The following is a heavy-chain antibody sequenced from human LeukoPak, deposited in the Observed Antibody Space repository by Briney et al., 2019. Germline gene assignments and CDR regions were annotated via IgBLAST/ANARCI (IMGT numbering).Heavy chain of an antibody. CDR2: IYYSGST. Sequence: SETLSLTCTVSGGSISSSSYYWGWIRQPPGKGLEWIGSIYYSGSTYYNPSLKSRVTISVDTSKNQFSLKLSSVTAADTAVYYCARDSPGVYVWGSYRFADYYFDYWGQGTLATVSS. J-gene: IGHJ4*02. CDR1: GGSISSSSYY. CDR3: ARDSPGVYVWGSYRFADYYFDY. V-gene: IGHV4-39*07. D-gene: IGHD3-16*02.